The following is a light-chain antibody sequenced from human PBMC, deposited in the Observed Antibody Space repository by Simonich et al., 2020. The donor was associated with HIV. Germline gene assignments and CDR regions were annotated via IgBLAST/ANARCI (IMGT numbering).Light chain of an antibody. CDR2: WAS. V-gene: IGKV4-1*01. J-gene: IGKJ1*01. CDR3: QQYYSTPPT. CDR1: QSVLYSSNNKNY. Sequence: DIVMTQSPDSLAVSLGERATINCKSSQSVLYSSNNKNYLAWYQQQPGQPPKLLLYWASARESGVPDRFSASGSGTDFTLTISSLQAEDVAIYYCQQYYSTPPTFGQGTKVEIK.